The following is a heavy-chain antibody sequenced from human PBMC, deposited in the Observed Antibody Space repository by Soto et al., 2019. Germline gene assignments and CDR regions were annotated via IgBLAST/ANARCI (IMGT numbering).Heavy chain of an antibody. D-gene: IGHD3-3*02. CDR1: GYKFGSAW. CDR2: IKPGTSDI. J-gene: IGHJ4*02. V-gene: IGHV5-51*01. Sequence: GESLKISCKGVGYKFGSAWIGWVRQMPGKGLEWMGIIKPGTSDIRYSPSCRGHVTISADEAVSTAYLQWSSLKASDTAMYYCARQLSHICDSWGQGTMVTVYS. CDR3: ARQLSHICDS.